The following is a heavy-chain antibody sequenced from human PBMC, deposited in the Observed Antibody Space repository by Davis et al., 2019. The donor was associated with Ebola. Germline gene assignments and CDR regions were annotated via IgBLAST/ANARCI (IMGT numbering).Heavy chain of an antibody. D-gene: IGHD4-17*01. CDR2: IKSKTDGGTT. CDR3: TTLSTVTTMYFDL. CDR1: GFTFSNAW. J-gene: IGHJ2*01. Sequence: GGSLRLSCAASGFTFSNAWMSWVRQAPGKGLEWVGRIKSKTDGGTTDYAAPVKGRFAMSRDDSKNTLYLQMNSLKIEDTAVYYCTTLSTVTTMYFDLWGRDTLVTVSS. V-gene: IGHV3-15*01.